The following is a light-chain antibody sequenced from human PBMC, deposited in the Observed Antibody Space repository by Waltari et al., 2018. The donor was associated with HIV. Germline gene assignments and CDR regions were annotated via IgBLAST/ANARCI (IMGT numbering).Light chain of an antibody. CDR3: QSYDSSLSGSV. J-gene: IGLJ3*02. V-gene: IGLV1-40*01. CDR2: GIS. CDR1: GSNIGAGYD. Sequence: QSVLTQPPSVSGAPGQRVTISCTGSGSNIGAGYDVHWYQQLPGTAPKLLIYGISQRPSGVPDRFSGSKSGTSASLAITGLQAEDEADYYCQSYDSSLSGSVFGGGTKLTVL.